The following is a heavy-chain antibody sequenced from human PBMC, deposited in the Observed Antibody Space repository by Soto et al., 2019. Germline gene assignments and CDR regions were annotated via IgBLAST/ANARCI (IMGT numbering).Heavy chain of an antibody. Sequence: SQTLSLTCAISGDIVSSNSATWNWIRQSPSRGLEWLGRTYYRSKWYNDYALSVKSRITINPDTSENQFSLQLNSVTPEDTAVYYFSIILAAAGTIHYSGQALLVTLFS. CDR2: TYYRSKWYN. CDR1: GDIVSSNSAT. CDR3: SIILAAAGTIHY. D-gene: IGHD6-13*01. J-gene: IGHJ4*02. V-gene: IGHV6-1*01.